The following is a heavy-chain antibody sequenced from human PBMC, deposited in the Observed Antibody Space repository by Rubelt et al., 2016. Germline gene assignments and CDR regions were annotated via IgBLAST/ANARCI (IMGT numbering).Heavy chain of an antibody. CDR1: GFTFSSSA. J-gene: IGHJ4*02. CDR3: RVWIDGRGSDY. CDR2: ISGSGGST. D-gene: IGHD5-12*01. V-gene: IGHV3-23*01. Sequence: RLSCAASGFTFSSSAMNWVRQAPGKGLEWVSGISGSGGSTYYADSVKGRFSLSRDTSKNTLYLQMNSLRAEDTAVYFCRVWIDGRGSDYWGQGTPVTVSS.